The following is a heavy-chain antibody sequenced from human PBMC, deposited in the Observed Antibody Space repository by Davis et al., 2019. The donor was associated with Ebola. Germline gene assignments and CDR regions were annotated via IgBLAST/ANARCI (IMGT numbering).Heavy chain of an antibody. D-gene: IGHD3-16*01. V-gene: IGHV1-2*06. Sequence: ASVKVSCKASGYTFTSYYMHWVRQAPGQGLEWMGRINPNSGGTNYAQKFQGRVTMTRDTSISTAYMELSRLRSDDTAVYYCARGRGMITFGGVHQYWGQGTLVTVSS. CDR1: GYTFTSYY. CDR3: ARGRGMITFGGVHQY. J-gene: IGHJ4*02. CDR2: INPNSGGT.